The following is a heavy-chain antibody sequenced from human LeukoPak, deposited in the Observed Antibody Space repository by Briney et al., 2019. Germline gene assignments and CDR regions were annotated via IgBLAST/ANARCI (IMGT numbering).Heavy chain of an antibody. D-gene: IGHD3-9*01. CDR1: GFTFSSYE. V-gene: IGHV3-23*01. J-gene: IGHJ4*02. CDR2: ISGSGGST. Sequence: GGSLRLSCATSGFTFSSYELSWVRQAPGKGLEWVSAISGSGGSTYYADSVKGRFTISRDNSKNTLYLQMNSLRAEDTAVYYCAPRNDILTGSPSEYWGQGTLVTVSS. CDR3: APRNDILTGSPSEY.